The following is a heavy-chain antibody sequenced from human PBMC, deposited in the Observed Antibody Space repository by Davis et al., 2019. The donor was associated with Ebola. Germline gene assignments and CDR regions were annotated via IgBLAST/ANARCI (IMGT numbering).Heavy chain of an antibody. CDR1: GFSVSSYE. J-gene: IGHJ4*02. D-gene: IGHD2-21*02. CDR2: ISIDGHSI. V-gene: IGHV3-48*03. Sequence: GESLKISCAASGFSVSSYEINWVRQAPGEGLEWLSYISIDGHSIYYAGSVKGRFTVSRDNTKNSLYLQMNSLRVEDTAVYYCAGETVNCGGDCLDYWGQGSLVTVSS. CDR3: AGETVNCGGDCLDY.